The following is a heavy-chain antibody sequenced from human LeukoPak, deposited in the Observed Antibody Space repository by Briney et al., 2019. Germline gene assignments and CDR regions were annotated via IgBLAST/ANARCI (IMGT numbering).Heavy chain of an antibody. Sequence: PSETLSLTCTVSGYSISSGYYWGWIRQPPGKGLEWIGSIYHSGSTYYNPSLKSRVTISVDTSKNQFSLKLSSVTAADTAVYYCARQTGSGLFILPGGQGTMVTVSS. D-gene: IGHD3/OR15-3a*01. CDR2: IYHSGST. J-gene: IGHJ4*02. CDR1: GYSISSGYY. V-gene: IGHV4-38-2*02. CDR3: ARQTGSGLFILP.